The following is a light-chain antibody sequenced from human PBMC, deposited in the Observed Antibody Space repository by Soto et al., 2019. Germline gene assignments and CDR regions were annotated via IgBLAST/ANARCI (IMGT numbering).Light chain of an antibody. CDR3: QQYNNWPPST. Sequence: EIVVTQSPAALSVSPGERATLSCRASQSIGGNLAWYQQKPGQAPRLLIYDVSTRATGIPARFSGRGSGTEFTLTISSLQSEDFAVYYCQQYNNWPPSTFGQGTRLEIK. V-gene: IGKV3-15*01. CDR1: QSIGGN. J-gene: IGKJ5*01. CDR2: DVS.